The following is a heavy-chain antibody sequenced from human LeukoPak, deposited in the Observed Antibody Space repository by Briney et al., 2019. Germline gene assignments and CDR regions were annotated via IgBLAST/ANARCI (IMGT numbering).Heavy chain of an antibody. CDR1: GFTVSSNY. CDR2: IYSGGST. CDR3: TRGWLQPEAGY. D-gene: IGHD5-24*01. J-gene: IGHJ4*02. Sequence: GGSLRLSCAASGFTVSSNYMNWVRQAPGKGLEWVSVIYSGGSTYYADSVKGRFTISRDNSKNTLYLQMNGLRAEDTAVYYCTRGWLQPEAGYWGQGTRVTVSS. V-gene: IGHV3-66*01.